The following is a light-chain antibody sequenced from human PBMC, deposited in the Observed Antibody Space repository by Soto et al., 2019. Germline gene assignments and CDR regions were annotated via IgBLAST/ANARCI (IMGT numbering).Light chain of an antibody. CDR2: KAS. Sequence: DIQMTQSPSNLSGSVGDRVTITCEARQTISSWLAWYQKKPGKAPKLLIYKASTLESGVPSRFSGGGSGTEFAVSISSRQPDDFATYYCQHYISYSGEVGQVTIAEIK. CDR3: QHYISYSGE. V-gene: IGKV1-5*03. J-gene: IGKJ1*01. CDR1: QTISSW.